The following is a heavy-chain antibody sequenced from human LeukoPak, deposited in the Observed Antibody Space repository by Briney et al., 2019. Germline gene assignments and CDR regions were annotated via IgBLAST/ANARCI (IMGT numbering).Heavy chain of an antibody. CDR2: IKKDGSER. Sequence: GGSLRLSCAASGFSFSNYWMSWVRQAPGKGLEWVANIKKDGSERYYVDSLKGRFTISRDNAKNSLYLQMNSLRAEDTAVYYCARVLQVYGDGFDYWGQGTLVTVSS. V-gene: IGHV3-7*01. J-gene: IGHJ4*02. CDR3: ARVLQVYGDGFDY. D-gene: IGHD4-17*01. CDR1: GFSFSNYW.